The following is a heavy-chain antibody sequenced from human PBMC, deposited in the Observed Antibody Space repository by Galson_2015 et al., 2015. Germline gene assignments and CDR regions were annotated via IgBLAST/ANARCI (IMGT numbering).Heavy chain of an antibody. V-gene: IGHV3-33*01. J-gene: IGHJ6*03. CDR1: GFTFSSYG. Sequence: SLRLSCAASGFTFSSYGMHWVRQAPGKGLEWVAVIWYDGSNKYYADSVKGRFTISRDNSKNTLYLQMNSLRAEDTAVYYCARDNIAAAATGYMDVWGKGTTVTVSS. CDR2: IWYDGSNK. CDR3: ARDNIAAAATGYMDV. D-gene: IGHD6-13*01.